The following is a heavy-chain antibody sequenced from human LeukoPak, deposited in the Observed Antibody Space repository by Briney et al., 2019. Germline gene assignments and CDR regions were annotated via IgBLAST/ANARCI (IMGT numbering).Heavy chain of an antibody. CDR1: GFTFSSYW. Sequence: GGSLRLSCAASGFTFSSYWMSWVRQAPGKGLEWVANTKKDGSEKEYVDSVKGRFTISRDNAKNSLYLQMNSLRAEDTAVYYCARDWGSGPSWFDPWGQGTLVTVSS. J-gene: IGHJ5*02. CDR3: ARDWGSGPSWFDP. D-gene: IGHD3-16*01. CDR2: TKKDGSEK. V-gene: IGHV3-7*01.